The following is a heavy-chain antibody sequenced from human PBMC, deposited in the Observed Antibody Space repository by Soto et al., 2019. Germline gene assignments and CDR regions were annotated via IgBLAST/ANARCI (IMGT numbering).Heavy chain of an antibody. CDR2: ISAYNGDT. Sequence: QLVQSGAEVKKPGASVKVSCKTSGYTFNRHSISWVRQAPGQGLEWMGWISAYNGDTNYAQNFQGRVTMTTDRSTSKAYVELASLTSDNTAVYYCARDPSNSIGRHLYLDFWGQGTRVTVSS. J-gene: IGHJ4*02. CDR1: GYTFNRHS. D-gene: IGHD6-19*01. CDR3: ARDPSNSIGRHLYLDF. V-gene: IGHV1-18*01.